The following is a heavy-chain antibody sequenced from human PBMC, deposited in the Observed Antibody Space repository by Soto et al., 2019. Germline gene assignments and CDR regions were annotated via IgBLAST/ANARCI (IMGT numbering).Heavy chain of an antibody. Sequence: QVQLVQSGAEVKKPGSSVKVSCKASGGIFTSYVVSWVRQAPGRGLEWMGGIIPVFGTTNYAQKFQGRVTITADTSTTTAYMELSSLRSEDTAVYYCAKAFFYSSSSNNYYSYGMDVWGQGTTVTVSS. CDR3: AKAFFYSSSSNNYYSYGMDV. CDR1: GGIFTSYV. CDR2: IIPVFGTT. V-gene: IGHV1-69*06. D-gene: IGHD6-6*01. J-gene: IGHJ6*02.